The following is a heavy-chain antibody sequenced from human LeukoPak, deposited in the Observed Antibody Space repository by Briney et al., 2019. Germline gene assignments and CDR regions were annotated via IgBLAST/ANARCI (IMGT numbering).Heavy chain of an antibody. CDR3: ARDLYTSSWFAFDP. CDR2: ISSRGSTI. Sequence: PGGSLRLSCAASGFTFSSYDMNWVRQAPGEGLEWVSYISSRGSTIYYADSVKGRFTISRDNAKNSLYLQMNSLRAEDAAVYYCARDLYTSSWFAFDPWGQGTLVTVSS. J-gene: IGHJ5*02. CDR1: GFTFSSYD. D-gene: IGHD6-13*01. V-gene: IGHV3-48*03.